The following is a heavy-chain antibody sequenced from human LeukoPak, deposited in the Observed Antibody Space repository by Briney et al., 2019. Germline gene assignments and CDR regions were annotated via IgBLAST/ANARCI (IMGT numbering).Heavy chain of an antibody. J-gene: IGHJ4*02. CDR3: AKFLSPVL. D-gene: IGHD3-16*02. CDR1: GFTFSSYG. V-gene: IGHV3-30*18. Sequence: GRSLRLSCAASGFTFSSYGMHWVRQAPGKGLEWVAVISYDGSNKYYADSVKGRFTISRDNSKNTLYLQMNSLRAEDTAVYYCAKFLSPVLWGQGTLVTVSS. CDR2: ISYDGSNK.